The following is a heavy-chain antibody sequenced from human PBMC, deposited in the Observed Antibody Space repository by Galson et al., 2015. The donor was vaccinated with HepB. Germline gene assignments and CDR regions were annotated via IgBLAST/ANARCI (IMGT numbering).Heavy chain of an antibody. CDR3: AKEPPKGYYDFWSGYYLRYFDY. J-gene: IGHJ4*02. D-gene: IGHD3-3*01. CDR1: GFTFSSYA. CDR2: ISGSGGST. V-gene: IGHV3-23*01. Sequence: SLRLSCAASGFTFSSYAMSWVRQAPGKGLEWVSAISGSGGSTYYADSVKGRFTISRDNSKNTLYLQMNSLRAEDTAVYYCAKEPPKGYYDFWSGYYLRYFDYWGQGTLVTVSS.